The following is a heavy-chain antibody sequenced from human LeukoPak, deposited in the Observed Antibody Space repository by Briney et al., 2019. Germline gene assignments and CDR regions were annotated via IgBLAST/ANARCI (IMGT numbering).Heavy chain of an antibody. CDR1: GGTFSSYA. CDR3: ARGVSSGWDGHYGMDV. J-gene: IGHJ6*04. D-gene: IGHD6-19*01. Sequence: SVKVSCKASGGTFSSYAISWVRQAPGQGLEWMGGIIPIFGTANYAQKFQGRVTITADESTSTAYMELSSLRCEDTAVYYCARGVSSGWDGHYGMDVWGKGTTVTASS. V-gene: IGHV1-69*01. CDR2: IIPIFGTA.